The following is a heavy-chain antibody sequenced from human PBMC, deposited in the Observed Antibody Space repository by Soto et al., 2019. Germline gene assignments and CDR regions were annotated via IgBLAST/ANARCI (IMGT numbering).Heavy chain of an antibody. CDR3: ASTPGVGWFDP. Sequence: QVQLQQWGAGLLKPSETLSLTCAVYGGSFSGYYWSWIRQPPGKGLEWIGEINHSGSTNYNPSLTSPVTISVDTSKNQFSLKLSSVTAADTAVYYCASTPGVGWFDPWGQGTLVTVSS. D-gene: IGHD3-10*01. V-gene: IGHV4-34*01. J-gene: IGHJ5*02. CDR2: INHSGST. CDR1: GGSFSGYY.